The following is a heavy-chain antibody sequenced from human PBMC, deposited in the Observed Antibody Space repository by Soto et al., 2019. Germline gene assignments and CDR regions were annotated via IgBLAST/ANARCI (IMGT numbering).Heavy chain of an antibody. V-gene: IGHV6-1*01. D-gene: IGHD1-1*01. CDR3: ARAGFVGWNDDYYYYGMDV. CDR1: GDSISSNSAA. CDR2: TYYRSKWYN. J-gene: IGHJ6*02. Sequence: PSQTLSLTCPISGDSISSNSAAWNWIRQSPSRDLEWLGRTYYRSKWYNDYAVSVKSRITINPDTSKNQFFLQLNSVTPEDTAVYYCARAGFVGWNDDYYYYGMDVWGQGTTVTVSS.